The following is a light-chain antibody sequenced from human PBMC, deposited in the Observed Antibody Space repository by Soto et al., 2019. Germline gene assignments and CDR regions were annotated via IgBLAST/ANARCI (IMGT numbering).Light chain of an antibody. J-gene: IGLJ3*02. Sequence: QSALTQPASVSGSPGQSITISCTGSSSDVGSYNLVSWHQQYPGKAPKLMIYEGSKRPSGVSNPFSGSKSGNTASLTISGLQAEDEADYYCCSYAGRSTLVFGGGTKLTVL. CDR1: SSDVGSYNL. V-gene: IGLV2-23*01. CDR2: EGS. CDR3: CSYAGRSTLV.